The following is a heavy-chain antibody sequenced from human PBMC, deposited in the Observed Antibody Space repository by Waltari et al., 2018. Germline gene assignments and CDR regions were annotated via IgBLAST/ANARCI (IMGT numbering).Heavy chain of an antibody. CDR3: ARDRDDYVWRSHRHGVGFDL. J-gene: IGHJ4*02. Sequence: QEQLVESGGGVVQPGRSLRLSCSTSGFTFSHYGMHWVRQAPGKGLEWLTFISFDGSKKHYVDSLKGRFTISRDNSEDTVYLQMDNVRAEDTAIYYCARDRDDYVWRSHRHGVGFDLWGQGTLVAVSS. V-gene: IGHV3-33*05. CDR1: GFTFSHYG. CDR2: ISFDGSKK. D-gene: IGHD3-16*02.